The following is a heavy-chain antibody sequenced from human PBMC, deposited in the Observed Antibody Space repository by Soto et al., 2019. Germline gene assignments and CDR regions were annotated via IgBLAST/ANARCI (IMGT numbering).Heavy chain of an antibody. J-gene: IGHJ4*02. Sequence: QVRLVQSGAEVKKPGASVKVSCKASGYTFTSYGITWVRRAPGQGLEWMGWISAHNGNTDYAQKVQGRVIMTTDTSTSTAYMELRSLTSDDTAVYYCARARTRYFDYWGQGTLVTVSS. D-gene: IGHD1-20*01. CDR2: ISAHNGNT. CDR1: GYTFTSYG. CDR3: ARARTRYFDY. V-gene: IGHV1-18*04.